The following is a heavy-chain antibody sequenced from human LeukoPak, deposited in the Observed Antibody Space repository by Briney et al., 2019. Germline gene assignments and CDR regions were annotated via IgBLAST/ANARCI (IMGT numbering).Heavy chain of an antibody. CDR1: GFTFSSYA. V-gene: IGHV3-23*01. CDR3: AGGYSGSRYYFDY. J-gene: IGHJ4*02. CDR2: ITGSGGNT. D-gene: IGHD1-26*01. Sequence: GGSLRLSCAASGFTFSSYAMSWVRQAPGKGLEWVSSITGSGGNTYYADSVKGRFTISRDNSKNTLSLQMNSLRAEDTAVYYCAGGYSGSRYYFDYWGQGILVTVSS.